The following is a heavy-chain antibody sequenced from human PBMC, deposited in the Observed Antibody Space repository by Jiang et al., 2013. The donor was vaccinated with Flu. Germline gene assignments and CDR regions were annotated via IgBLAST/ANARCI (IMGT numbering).Heavy chain of an antibody. CDR1: GGSISSSSSA. CDR2: SIVVGAP. CDR3: ARPVYGSPYSYGH. J-gene: IGHJ4*02. D-gene: IGHD5-18*01. V-gene: IGHV4-39*07. Sequence: TLSLTCTVSGGSISSSSSAGAGSASPQGRGWSGLGVSIVVGAPYYNPSLKSRVTISLDTSKNQFSLKLSSVTAADTAVYYCARPVYGSPYSYGHWGQGTLVTVSS.